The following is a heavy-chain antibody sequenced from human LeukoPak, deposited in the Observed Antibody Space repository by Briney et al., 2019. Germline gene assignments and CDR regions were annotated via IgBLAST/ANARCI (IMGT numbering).Heavy chain of an antibody. CDR3: ARDLESKKVATSSVAPWGGWFDP. CDR2: IKQDGSEK. J-gene: IGHJ5*02. V-gene: IGHV3-7*05. D-gene: IGHD5-12*01. CDR1: GFTFSSHW. Sequence: GGSLRLSCTVGGFTFSSHWMSWVRQAPGKGLEWVANIKQDGSEKYYVDSVKGRFTISRDNAKNSLYLQMNSLRAEDTAVYYCARDLESKKVATSSVAPWGGWFDPWGQGTLVTVSS.